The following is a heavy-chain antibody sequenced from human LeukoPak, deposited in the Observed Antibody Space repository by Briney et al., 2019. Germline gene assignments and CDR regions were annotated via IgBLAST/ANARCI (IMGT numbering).Heavy chain of an antibody. D-gene: IGHD2-21*02. CDR1: GASISTNNHY. CDR2: IHHTGTT. V-gene: IGHV4-39*02. J-gene: IGHJ4*02. Sequence: PSETLSLICIVSGASISTNNHYWGWIRQPPGKGLEWIASIHHTGTTYYNPSLKSRVTISVDTSKNQFSLQFSSVIAADTAVYYCARDRLNRADCGTDCYSAVFDYWGQGALVTVSS. CDR3: ARDRLNRADCGTDCYSAVFDY.